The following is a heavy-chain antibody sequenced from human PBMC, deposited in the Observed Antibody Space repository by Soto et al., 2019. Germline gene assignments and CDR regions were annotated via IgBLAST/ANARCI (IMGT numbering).Heavy chain of an antibody. CDR1: GFTLSYHY. D-gene: IGHD3-22*01. J-gene: IGHJ4*02. CDR3: ARQPSGSPFDY. V-gene: IGHV3-72*01. Sequence: GGSLRLSCAGSGFTLSYHYIDWVRQSPGKGLEWVGRSRDKAQGYSTAYAASVKDRFTTSRDESKNSVYLQMNSLRDEDTAVYYCARQPSGSPFDYWGQGTLVTVS. CDR2: SRDKAQGYST.